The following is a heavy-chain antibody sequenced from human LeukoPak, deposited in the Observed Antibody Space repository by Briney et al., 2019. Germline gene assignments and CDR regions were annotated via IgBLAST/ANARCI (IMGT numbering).Heavy chain of an antibody. Sequence: PGGSLRLSCAASGFTFSSYWMSWVRQAPGKGLEWVANIKQDGSEKYYVGSVKGRFTISRDNAENSLYLQMNSLRAEDTAVYYCARDCSGGSCVDYWGQGTLVTVSS. CDR1: GFTFSSYW. V-gene: IGHV3-7*03. CDR2: IKQDGSEK. D-gene: IGHD2-15*01. J-gene: IGHJ4*02. CDR3: ARDCSGGSCVDY.